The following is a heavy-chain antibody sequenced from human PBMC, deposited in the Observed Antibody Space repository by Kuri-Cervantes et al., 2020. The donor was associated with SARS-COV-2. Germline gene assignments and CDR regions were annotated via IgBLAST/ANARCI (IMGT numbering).Heavy chain of an antibody. Sequence: ESLKISCAVSGYSISSGYYWGWIRQPPGKGLEWIGSIYHSGSTYYNPSLKSRVTISVDTSKSQFSLKLSSVTAADTAVYYCARVAKYYYGSGSYYLFDYWGQGTLVTVSS. J-gene: IGHJ4*02. V-gene: IGHV4-38-2*01. CDR1: GYSISSGYY. CDR2: IYHSGST. D-gene: IGHD3-10*01. CDR3: ARVAKYYYGSGSYYLFDY.